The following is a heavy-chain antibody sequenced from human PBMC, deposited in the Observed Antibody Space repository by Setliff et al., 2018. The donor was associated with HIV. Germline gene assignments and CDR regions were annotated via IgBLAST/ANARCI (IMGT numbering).Heavy chain of an antibody. CDR2: IYYSGST. V-gene: IGHV4-59*12. CDR1: GGSISSSY. CDR3: ARGRKRDGYNFYYYYMDV. J-gene: IGHJ6*03. D-gene: IGHD5-12*01. Sequence: PSETLSLTCTVSGGSISSSYWTWTRQPPGKGLEWIGYIYYSGSTNYNPSLKSRVTISVDTSKNQFSLKLGSVTAADTAVYYCARGRKRDGYNFYYYYMDVWDKGTTVTVSS.